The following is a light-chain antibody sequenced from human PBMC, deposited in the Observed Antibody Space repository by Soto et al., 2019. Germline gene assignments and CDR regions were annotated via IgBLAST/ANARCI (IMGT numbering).Light chain of an antibody. Sequence: ESVLTQSPGTLSLSLGERATLSCRASQSVSSSYLAWYQQKPGQAPRLLIYGTSSRATAIPDRFSGSGSGTDFTLTISRLEFFDYALDYCRQLHS. J-gene: IGKJ2*03. CDR3: RQLHS. V-gene: IGKV3-20*01. CDR1: QSVSSSY. CDR2: GTS.